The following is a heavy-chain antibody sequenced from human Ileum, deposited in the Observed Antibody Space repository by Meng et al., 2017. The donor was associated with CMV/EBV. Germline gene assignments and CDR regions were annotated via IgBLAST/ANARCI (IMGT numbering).Heavy chain of an antibody. V-gene: IGHV2-5*02. CDR1: GFSLTTSGVG. CDR2: IYWDDDK. J-gene: IGHJ5*02. D-gene: IGHD2-2*01. Sequence: QSTFKESVPSPVKPTHPLTVTCTFSGFSLTTSGVGVGWIRQPPGKALEWVALIYWDDDKRYSPSLKSRLIITKDTSKNQVVLTLTNVDPVDTGTYYCAHGSTRRTQRFDPWGQGILVTVSS. CDR3: AHGSTRRTQRFDP.